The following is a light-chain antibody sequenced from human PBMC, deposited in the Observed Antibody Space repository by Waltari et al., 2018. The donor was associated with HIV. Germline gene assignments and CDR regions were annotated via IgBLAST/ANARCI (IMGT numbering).Light chain of an antibody. Sequence: DIQMTQSPSSLSASVGGRVIISCRESQSSSPYVNWQQQTAGSPRQLLFRAASSLQGGVQSRCSGSGAGTDFSLIISSLQSEDFATYYCQHRYGTPLTFGGGTRVEIK. J-gene: IGKJ4*01. CDR3: QHRYGTPLT. V-gene: IGKV1-39*01. CDR2: AAS. CDR1: QSSSPY.